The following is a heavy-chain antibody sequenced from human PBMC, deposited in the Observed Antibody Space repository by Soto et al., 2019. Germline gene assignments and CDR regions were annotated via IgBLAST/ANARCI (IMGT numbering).Heavy chain of an antibody. J-gene: IGHJ4*02. V-gene: IGHV3-23*01. CDR1: GFTFSSYA. D-gene: IGHD6-13*01. CDR2: ISGSGGST. Sequence: EVQLLESGGGLVQPGGSLRLSCAASGFTFSSYAMSWVRQAPGKGLEWVSAISGSGGSTYDAASVKGRFTISRDNSKHSMYLQMNSRRAEDTAVYYCAKDFWGEDSSSWCEGGYWGQGTLVTVSS. CDR3: AKDFWGEDSSSWCEGGY.